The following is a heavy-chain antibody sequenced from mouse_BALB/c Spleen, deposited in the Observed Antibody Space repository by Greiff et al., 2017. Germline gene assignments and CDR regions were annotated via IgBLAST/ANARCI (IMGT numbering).Heavy chain of an antibody. CDR2: IDPENGDT. CDR3: NAGRPNLYFDY. Sequence: EVKLMESGAELVRSGASVKLSCTASGFNIKDYYMHWVKQRPEQGLEWIGWIDPENGDTEYAPKFQGKATMTADTSSNTAYLQLSSLTSEDTAVYYCNAGRPNLYFDYWGQGTTLTVSS. CDR1: GFNIKDYY. J-gene: IGHJ2*01. V-gene: IGHV14-4*02.